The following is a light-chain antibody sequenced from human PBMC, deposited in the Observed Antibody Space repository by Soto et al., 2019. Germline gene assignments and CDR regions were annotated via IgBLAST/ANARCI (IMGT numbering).Light chain of an antibody. CDR3: SSYTRSSFGEV. CDR1: SSDFGGYNY. V-gene: IGLV2-14*01. J-gene: IGLJ1*01. Sequence: QSSRTQPASVSGSPGQWMAISCPGTSSDFGGYNYVSWYQQHPGKAPKLMIYDVSNRPSGVSHRFSGSKSGNTASLTISGLQAEDEADYYCSSYTRSSFGEVFGTGTKVTV. CDR2: DVS.